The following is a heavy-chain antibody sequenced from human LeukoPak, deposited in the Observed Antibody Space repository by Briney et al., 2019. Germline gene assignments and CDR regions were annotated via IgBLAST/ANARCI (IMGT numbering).Heavy chain of an antibody. Sequence: ASVKVSCKASGYTFTGYYMHWVRQAPGQGLEWMGWINPNSGGTNYAQKFQGRVTMTRDTSISTAYMELSRLRSDDTAVYYCARGAAYYDFWSGYLDYWGQGTLVTVSS. V-gene: IGHV1-2*02. J-gene: IGHJ4*02. D-gene: IGHD3-3*01. CDR2: INPNSGGT. CDR1: GYTFTGYY. CDR3: ARGAAYYDFWSGYLDY.